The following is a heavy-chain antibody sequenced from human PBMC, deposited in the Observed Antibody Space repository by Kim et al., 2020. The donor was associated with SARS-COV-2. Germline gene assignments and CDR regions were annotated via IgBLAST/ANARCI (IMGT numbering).Heavy chain of an antibody. V-gene: IGHV3-53*01. J-gene: IGHJ4*02. D-gene: IGHD3-10*01. CDR3: ASSYGSGSYPDY. Sequence: YYADAVKGRFTIARDNSKNTLYLQMNGLRAEDTAVYYCASSYGSGSYPDYWGQGTLVTVSS.